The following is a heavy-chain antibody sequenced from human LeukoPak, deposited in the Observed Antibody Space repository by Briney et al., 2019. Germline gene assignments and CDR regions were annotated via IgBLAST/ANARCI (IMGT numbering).Heavy chain of an antibody. CDR3: ASEGIEDY. V-gene: IGHV4-30-2*01. D-gene: IGHD1-14*01. Sequence: PSETLSLTCAVSGGSISNGGYSWSWLRQPPGKGLEWIGYIYHSGSTYYNPSLKSRVTISVDRSKNQFSLKLSSVTAADTAVYYCASEGIEDYWGQGTLVTVSS. CDR2: IYHSGST. CDR1: GGSISNGGYS. J-gene: IGHJ4*02.